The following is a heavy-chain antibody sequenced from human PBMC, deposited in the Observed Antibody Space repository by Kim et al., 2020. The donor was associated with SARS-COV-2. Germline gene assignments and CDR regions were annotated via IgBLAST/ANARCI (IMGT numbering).Heavy chain of an antibody. V-gene: IGHV3-23*01. CDR3: AKDRVVRGVMGAFAS. D-gene: IGHD3-10*01. Sequence: RGSLRLSCAASGFTFSSYAMSWVRQAPGKGLEWVSTISGSGGDTYYADSVKGRFTISRDNSKNTIYLQMNSLGAQDTAVYYCAKDRVVRGVMGAFASWGQGTLVTVSS. J-gene: IGHJ4*02. CDR1: GFTFSSYA. CDR2: ISGSGGDT.